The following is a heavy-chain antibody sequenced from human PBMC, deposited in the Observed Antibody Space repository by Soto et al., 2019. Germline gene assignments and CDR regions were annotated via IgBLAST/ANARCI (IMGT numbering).Heavy chain of an antibody. CDR1: GFTFNDYT. J-gene: IGHJ4*02. Sequence: EVQLVESGGVVVQPGGSLRLSCAASGFTFNDYTMHWVRQAPGKGLEWVALITWDGGSTYYGDSVKGRFTISRDNRKNSLYLQMNSLRTEDTALYYCTRGDSSAHFDYWGQGTLVTVSS. V-gene: IGHV3-43*01. D-gene: IGHD2-21*02. CDR2: ITWDGGST. CDR3: TRGDSSAHFDY.